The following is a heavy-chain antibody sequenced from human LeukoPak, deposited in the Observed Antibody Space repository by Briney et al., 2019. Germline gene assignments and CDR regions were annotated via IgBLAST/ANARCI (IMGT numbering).Heavy chain of an antibody. D-gene: IGHD6-6*01. CDR1: GGSISSSSYY. V-gene: IGHV4-39*07. Sequence: SETLSLTCTVPGGSISSSSYYWGWIRQPPGKGLEWIGSIYYSGSTYYNPSLKSRVTISVDTSKNQFSLKLSSVTAADTAVYYCASAPKQLGLDYWGQGTLVTVSS. J-gene: IGHJ4*02. CDR3: ASAPKQLGLDY. CDR2: IYYSGST.